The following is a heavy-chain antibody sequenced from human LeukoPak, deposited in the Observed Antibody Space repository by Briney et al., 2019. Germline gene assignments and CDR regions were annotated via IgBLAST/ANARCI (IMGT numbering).Heavy chain of an antibody. CDR1: GSISSNY. Sequence: PSETLSLTCIVSGSISSNYWTWIRQPPGKGLEWIGHSYFTGNPNYNPSLKSRVTISVDPPKNQFSLKLTSVTAADTAVYYCAGLRSTVAWASFDYWGQGILVTVSS. J-gene: IGHJ4*02. D-gene: IGHD4-23*01. V-gene: IGHV4-59*08. CDR2: SYFTGNP. CDR3: AGLRSTVAWASFDY.